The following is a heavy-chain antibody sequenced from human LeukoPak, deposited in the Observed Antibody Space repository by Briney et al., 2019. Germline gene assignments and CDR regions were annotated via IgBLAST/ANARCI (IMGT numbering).Heavy chain of an antibody. CDR3: AKTPPYDFWSGRQVWYFDY. Sequence: GASLRLSCAASGFTFSSYAMSWVRQAPGKGLEWVSAISSSGGSTYYADSVKGRFTISRDNSKNTLYLQMNSLRAEDTAVYYCAKTPPYDFWSGRQVWYFDYWGQGTLVTVSS. V-gene: IGHV3-23*01. D-gene: IGHD3-3*01. CDR1: GFTFSSYA. CDR2: ISSSGGST. J-gene: IGHJ4*02.